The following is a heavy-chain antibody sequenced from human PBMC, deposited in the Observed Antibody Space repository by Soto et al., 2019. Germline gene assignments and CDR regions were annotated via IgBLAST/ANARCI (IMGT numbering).Heavy chain of an antibody. D-gene: IGHD5-18*01. J-gene: IGHJ4*02. Sequence: QVQLVQSGAEVKKPGSSVKVSCKASGGTFSSYAISWVRQAPGQGLEWMGGIIPISGTANYAQKFQGRVTITADESTSPAYMELSSLRSDDTAVYYCASGGLQLWLRTARFDYWGQGTLVTVSS. V-gene: IGHV1-69*01. CDR1: GGTFSSYA. CDR3: ASGGLQLWLRTARFDY. CDR2: IIPISGTA.